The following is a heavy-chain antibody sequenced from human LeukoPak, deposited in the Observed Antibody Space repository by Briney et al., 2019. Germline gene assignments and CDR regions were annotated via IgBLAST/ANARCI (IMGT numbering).Heavy chain of an antibody. CDR3: ARDRDGRFFDY. CDR2: INQDGSEK. J-gene: IGHJ4*02. D-gene: IGHD5-24*01. CDR1: GLTFRSFW. Sequence: GGSLRLSCAVSGLTFRSFWMSWVRQAPGKGLEWVANINQDGSEKYFVDSVRGRFTISRDNSKNSLHLEMNTLGAEDTALYYCARDRDGRFFDYWGQGTLVTVSS. V-gene: IGHV3-7*01.